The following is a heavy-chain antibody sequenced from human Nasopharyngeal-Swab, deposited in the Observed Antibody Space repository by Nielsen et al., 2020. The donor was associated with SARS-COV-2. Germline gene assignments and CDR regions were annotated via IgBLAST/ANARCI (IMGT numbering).Heavy chain of an antibody. Sequence: SETLSLTCTVSGGSISSSSYYWGWIRQPPGKGLEWIGSIYYSGSTYYNPSLKSRVTISVDTSKNQFSLKLSSVTAADTAVYYCARDGDGYSRNWYFDLWGRGTLVTVSS. J-gene: IGHJ2*01. V-gene: IGHV4-39*07. CDR1: GGSISSSSYY. D-gene: IGHD5-24*01. CDR3: ARDGDGYSRNWYFDL. CDR2: IYYSGST.